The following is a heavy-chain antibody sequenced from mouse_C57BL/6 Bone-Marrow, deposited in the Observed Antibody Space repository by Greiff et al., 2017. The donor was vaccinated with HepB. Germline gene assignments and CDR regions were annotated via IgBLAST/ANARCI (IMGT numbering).Heavy chain of an antibody. CDR1: GFTFSDYG. CDR2: ISSGSSTI. V-gene: IGHV5-17*01. Sequence: EVQGVESGGGLVKPGGSLKLSCAASGFTFSDYGMHWVRQAPEKGLEWVAYISSGSSTIYYAETVKGRFTISRDNAKNTLFLQMTSLRSEDTAMYYCARIYYYGSSYSDWYFDVWGTGTTVTVSS. CDR3: ARIYYYGSSYSDWYFDV. J-gene: IGHJ1*03. D-gene: IGHD1-1*01.